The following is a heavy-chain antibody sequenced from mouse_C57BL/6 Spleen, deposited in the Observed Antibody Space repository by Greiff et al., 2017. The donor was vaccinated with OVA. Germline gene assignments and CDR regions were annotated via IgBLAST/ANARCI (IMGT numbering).Heavy chain of an antibody. Sequence: QVQLQQSGAELVKPGASVKMSCKASGYTFTSYWITWVKQRPGQGLEWIGDIYPGSGSTNYNEKFKSKATLTVDTSSSTAYMQLSSLTSEDSAVYYCARSEGNSLYYYAMDYWGQGTSVTVSS. CDR1: GYTFTSYW. CDR3: ARSEGNSLYYYAMDY. CDR2: IYPGSGST. V-gene: IGHV1-55*01. D-gene: IGHD2-1*01. J-gene: IGHJ4*01.